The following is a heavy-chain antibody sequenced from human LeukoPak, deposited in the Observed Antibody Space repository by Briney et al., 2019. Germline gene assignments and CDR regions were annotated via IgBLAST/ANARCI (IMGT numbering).Heavy chain of an antibody. D-gene: IGHD3-22*01. CDR1: GGSISSYY. CDR3: VRYYYDSSGYFSYYYGMDV. Sequence: SETLSLTCTVSGGSISSYYWSWIRQPPGKGLEWIGYIYYSGSTNYNPSLKSRVTISVDTSKNQFSLKLSSVTAADTAVYYCVRYYYDSSGYFSYYYGMDVWGQGTTVTVSS. V-gene: IGHV4-59*01. J-gene: IGHJ6*02. CDR2: IYYSGST.